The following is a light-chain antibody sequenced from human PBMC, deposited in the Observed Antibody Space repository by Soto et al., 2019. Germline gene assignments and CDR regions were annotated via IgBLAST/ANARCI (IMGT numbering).Light chain of an antibody. CDR2: GES. V-gene: IGKV3-20*01. Sequence: EIVLTQSPGTLSLSPGERATLSCRASQSVTSGYLAWFQQKPGQSPRLLIYGESNRATGIPDRFSGSGSGTHFTLTISRLEPEDFAVYYCQQYGSSPYTFGQGTKLEIK. CDR3: QQYGSSPYT. J-gene: IGKJ2*01. CDR1: QSVTSGY.